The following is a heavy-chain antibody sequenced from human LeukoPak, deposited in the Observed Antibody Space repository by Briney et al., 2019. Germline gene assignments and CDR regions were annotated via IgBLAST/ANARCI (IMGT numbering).Heavy chain of an antibody. CDR2: ISAYNGNT. CDR3: ARAPTYYYDSSGYPIDY. CDR1: GYTFTSYG. D-gene: IGHD3-22*01. Sequence: GASVKVSCKASGYTFTSYGISWVRQAPGQGLEWVGWISAYNGNTNYAQKLQGRVTMTTDTSTSTAYMELRSLRSDDTAVYYCARAPTYYYDSSGYPIDYWGQGTLVTVSS. V-gene: IGHV1-18*01. J-gene: IGHJ4*02.